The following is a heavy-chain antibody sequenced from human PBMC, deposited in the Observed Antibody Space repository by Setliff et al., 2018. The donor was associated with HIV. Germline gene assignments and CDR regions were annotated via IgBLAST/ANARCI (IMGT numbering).Heavy chain of an antibody. J-gene: IGHJ3*02. D-gene: IGHD3-16*01. CDR3: VGGRGGFFDEPFDM. CDR2: INAAISHT. V-gene: IGHV1-3*01. CDR1: GYSFSSYA. Sequence: PSVKVSCKASGYSFSSYAIHWVRQAAGQSPEWLGWINAAISHTRYSPKFQDRVTLTTDTSAGTIHMEMRSLRSEDTAVYYCVGGRGGFFDEPFDMWGPGTRVTVS.